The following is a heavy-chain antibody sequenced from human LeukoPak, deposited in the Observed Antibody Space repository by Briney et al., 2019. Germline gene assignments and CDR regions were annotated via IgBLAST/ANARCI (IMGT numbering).Heavy chain of an antibody. Sequence: EASVKVSCKASGYTFTSYAMHWVRQAPGQRLEWMGWINAGNGNTKYSQKFQGRVTITRDTSASTAYMELSSLRSEDTAVYYCARGPFHYDILTGYHYRGPFDYWGQGTLVTVSS. CDR3: ARGPFHYDILTGYHYRGPFDY. V-gene: IGHV1-3*01. CDR2: INAGNGNT. CDR1: GYTFTSYA. D-gene: IGHD3-9*01. J-gene: IGHJ4*02.